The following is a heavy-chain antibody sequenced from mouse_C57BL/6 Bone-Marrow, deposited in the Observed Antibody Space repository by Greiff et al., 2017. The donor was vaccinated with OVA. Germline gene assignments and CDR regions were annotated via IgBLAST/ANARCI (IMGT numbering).Heavy chain of an antibody. J-gene: IGHJ2*01. Sequence: EVQLQQSVAELVRPGASVKLSCTASGFNIKNTYMHWVQQRPEKGLEWIGRIDPANGNTKYAPKVQGKATITADTSYNTVYLQLSSLTSEDTAIYYCAPDSYPYYFDYWGQGTTLTVSS. CDR2: IDPANGNT. D-gene: IGHD2-12*01. CDR1: GFNIKNTY. V-gene: IGHV14-3*01. CDR3: APDSYPYYFDY.